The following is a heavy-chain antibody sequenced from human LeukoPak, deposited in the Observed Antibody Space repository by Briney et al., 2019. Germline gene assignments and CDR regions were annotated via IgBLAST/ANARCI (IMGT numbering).Heavy chain of an antibody. J-gene: IGHJ4*02. CDR2: IYTSGST. CDR1: GGSISSYY. D-gene: IGHD3-16*01. CDR3: ARGPSHDYYPSHFDY. V-gene: IGHV4-4*07. Sequence: SETLSLTCAVSGGSISSYYRSWIRQPAGKGLEWIWRIYTSGSTNYNPSLKSRVTMSVDTSKNQFSLKLSSVTAADTAVYYCARGPSHDYYPSHFDYWGQGTLVTVSS.